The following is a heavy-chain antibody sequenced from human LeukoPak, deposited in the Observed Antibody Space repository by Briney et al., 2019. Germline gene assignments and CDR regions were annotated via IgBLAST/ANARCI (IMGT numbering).Heavy chain of an antibody. CDR3: ARPAGDSSGYLDALDI. Sequence: GGSLRLSCAASGFPFSRYWMHWVRQAPGKGLVWVSRINSDGTNTGYADSVKGRFTISRDNAKNTLYLQMNSLRAEDTAVYYCARPAGDSSGYLDALDIWGQGTIVTVSS. CDR2: INSDGTNT. CDR1: GFPFSRYW. V-gene: IGHV3-74*01. D-gene: IGHD3-22*01. J-gene: IGHJ3*02.